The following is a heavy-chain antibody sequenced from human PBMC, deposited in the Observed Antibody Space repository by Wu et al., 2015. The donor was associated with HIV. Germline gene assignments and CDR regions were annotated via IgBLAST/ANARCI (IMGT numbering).Heavy chain of an antibody. D-gene: IGHD1-26*01. CDR1: GGTFSSYA. V-gene: IGHV1-69*13. Sequence: QVQLVQSGAEVKKPGSSVKVSCKASGGTFSSYAISWVRQAPGQGLEWMGRIVPIFGTANYAQKFQGRVTITADESTSTAYMELSSLRSEDTAVYYCARTIVGAQDGGYYYYGMDVWGQGTTVTVSS. CDR2: IVPIFGTA. J-gene: IGHJ6*02. CDR3: ARTIVGAQDGGYYYYGMDV.